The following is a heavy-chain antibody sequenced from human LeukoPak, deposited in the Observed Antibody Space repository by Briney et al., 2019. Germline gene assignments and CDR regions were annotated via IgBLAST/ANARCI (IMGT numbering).Heavy chain of an antibody. V-gene: IGHV4-39*01. Sequence: SETLSLTCTVSVGSIIGSSYYWGWIRQPPGKGLEWIGSIYYRGSTYYNPSLKSRVTISVDTSKNQFSLKLSSVTAADTAVYYCARRMVVAVYNWFDPWGQGTLVTVSS. CDR1: VGSIIGSSYY. J-gene: IGHJ5*02. CDR3: ARRMVVAVYNWFDP. D-gene: IGHD2-15*01. CDR2: IYYRGST.